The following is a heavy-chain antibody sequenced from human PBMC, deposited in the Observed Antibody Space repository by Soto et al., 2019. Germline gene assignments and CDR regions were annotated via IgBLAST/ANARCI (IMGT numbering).Heavy chain of an antibody. Sequence: PSETLSLTCSVAGGSISSGGYSWSWIRQPPGKGLEWIGYIYHSGTTYFNPSLKSRVTMSVDKSRNQFSLKLTSVTAADTAVYYCARYPREGQGVDWFDPWGQGTLVTVSS. CDR2: IYHSGTT. CDR1: GGSISSGGYS. V-gene: IGHV4-30-2*01. J-gene: IGHJ5*02. D-gene: IGHD1-26*01. CDR3: ARYPREGQGVDWFDP.